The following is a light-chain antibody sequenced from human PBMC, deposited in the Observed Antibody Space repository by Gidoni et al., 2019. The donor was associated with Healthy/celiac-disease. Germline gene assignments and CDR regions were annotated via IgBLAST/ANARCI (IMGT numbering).Light chain of an antibody. Sequence: EIVLTQSPATLSLPPGERATLSCRASQSVSSYLAWYQQKPGQAPRLLIYDASNRATGIPARFSGSGSGTDFTLTISSLEPEDFAVYYCQQRSNWPPFTFXPXTKVDIK. CDR3: QQRSNWPPFT. CDR2: DAS. V-gene: IGKV3-11*01. CDR1: QSVSSY. J-gene: IGKJ3*01.